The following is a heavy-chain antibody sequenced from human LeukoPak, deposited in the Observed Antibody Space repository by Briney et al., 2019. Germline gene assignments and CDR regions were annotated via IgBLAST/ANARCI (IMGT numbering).Heavy chain of an antibody. V-gene: IGHV3-69-1*01. J-gene: IGHJ4*02. Sequence: GGSLRLSCTASGFTFSDYYMTWIRQAPGKGLEWISYIGTSGTIYYADSVQGRFTISRDNAKNSLYLQMNSLRAEDTAVYYCARERVVVPAAIDYWGQGTLVTVSS. CDR2: IGTSGTI. CDR3: ARERVVVPAAIDY. D-gene: IGHD2-2*01. CDR1: GFTFSDYY.